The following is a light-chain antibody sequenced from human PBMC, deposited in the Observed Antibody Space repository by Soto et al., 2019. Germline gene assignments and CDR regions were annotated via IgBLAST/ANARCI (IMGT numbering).Light chain of an antibody. CDR1: QSLSRW. CDR2: DAS. J-gene: IGKJ1*01. CDR3: QHYNSYSEA. Sequence: DIQMTQSPSTLSASVGDRVTITCRASQSLSRWLAWYQQKPGKAPKLLIYDASSLESGVPSRFSGSASGTEFTLSITPLQPDDFVTYYCQHYNSYSEAFGQGTKVDIK. V-gene: IGKV1-5*01.